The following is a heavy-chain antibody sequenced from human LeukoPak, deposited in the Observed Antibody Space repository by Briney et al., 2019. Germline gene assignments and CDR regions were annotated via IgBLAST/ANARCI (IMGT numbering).Heavy chain of an antibody. D-gene: IGHD1-26*01. CDR3: ARVGELPSGSYDLDY. V-gene: IGHV4-59*11. Sequence: SDTLSLTCTVSVGSLCRHYWSGIRGSPGEGVEGIGYIDYSKSTNYNPALKSRVTISVDTSKNQFSLKLSSVTAADTAVYYCARVGELPSGSYDLDYWGQGTLVTVSS. J-gene: IGHJ4*02. CDR2: IDYSKST. CDR1: VGSLCRHY.